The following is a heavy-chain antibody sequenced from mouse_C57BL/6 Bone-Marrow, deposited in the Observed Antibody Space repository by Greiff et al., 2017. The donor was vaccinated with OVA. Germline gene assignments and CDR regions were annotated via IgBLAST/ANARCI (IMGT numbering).Heavy chain of an antibody. V-gene: IGHV14-4*01. Sequence: VQLQQSGAELVRPGASVKLSCTASGFNIKDDYMHWVKQRPEQGLEWIGWIDPENGDTEYASKFQGKATITADTSSNTAYLQLSSLTSEDTAVSYCTTLDSFRAMDYWGQGTSVTVSS. J-gene: IGHJ4*01. CDR3: TTLDSFRAMDY. CDR1: GFNIKDDY. CDR2: IDPENGDT. D-gene: IGHD3-2*01.